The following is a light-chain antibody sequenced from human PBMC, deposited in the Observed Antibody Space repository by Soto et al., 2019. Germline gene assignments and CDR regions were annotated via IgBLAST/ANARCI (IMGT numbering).Light chain of an antibody. CDR3: QQSYSIPYT. Sequence: DIQMTQSPSSLSASVGDRVTITCRASQSISTYLNWYQQKPGKAPKFLIYAASSLQSGVSSRFSGSGSGTDFTLTISSLQPEDFATYYCQQSYSIPYTFGQGTKLEIK. CDR1: QSISTY. J-gene: IGKJ2*01. CDR2: AAS. V-gene: IGKV1-39*01.